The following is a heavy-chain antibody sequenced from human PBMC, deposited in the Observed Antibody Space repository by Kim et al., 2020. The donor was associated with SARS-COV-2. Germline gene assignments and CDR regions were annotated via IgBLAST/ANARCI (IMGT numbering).Heavy chain of an antibody. Sequence: SETLSLTCAVYGGSFSGYYWSWIRQPPGKGLEWIGEINHSGSTNYNPSLKSRVTISVDTSKNQFSLKLSSVTAADTAVYYCGTGYSGSWTIIDYWGQGTL. J-gene: IGHJ4*02. V-gene: IGHV4-34*01. CDR1: GGSFSGYY. D-gene: IGHD6-13*01. CDR3: GTGYSGSWTIIDY. CDR2: INHSGST.